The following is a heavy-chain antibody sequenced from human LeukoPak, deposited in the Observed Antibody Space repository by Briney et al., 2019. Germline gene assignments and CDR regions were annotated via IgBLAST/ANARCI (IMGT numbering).Heavy chain of an antibody. J-gene: IGHJ4*02. CDR1: GFNFSRYA. D-gene: IGHD2-21*02. CDR2: VSYDGSKR. CDR3: ARGPPQANCGGDCHYYFDS. Sequence: GGSLRLSCAASGFNFSRYAFYWVRQTPGKGLEWVAIVSYDGSKRSYADSVKGRFIVSRDNSKNTLYLYLNSLRVEDTAVYFCARGPPQANCGGDCHYYFDSWGQGTLVTVSS. V-gene: IGHV3-30*04.